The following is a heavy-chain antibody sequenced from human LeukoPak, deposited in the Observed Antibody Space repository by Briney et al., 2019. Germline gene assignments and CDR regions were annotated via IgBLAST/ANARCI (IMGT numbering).Heavy chain of an antibody. CDR2: IKQNGNEK. V-gene: IGHV3-7*01. J-gene: IGHJ4*02. CDR3: ARGPHEIAVADY. Sequence: AGGSLRLSCAASGFTFSSYSMNWVRQAPGKGLEWVANIKQNGNEKYYVDSVKGRFTISRDNAKSSLYLQMNSLRAEDTAVYYCARGPHEIAVADYWGQGTLVTVSS. CDR1: GFTFSSYS. D-gene: IGHD6-19*01.